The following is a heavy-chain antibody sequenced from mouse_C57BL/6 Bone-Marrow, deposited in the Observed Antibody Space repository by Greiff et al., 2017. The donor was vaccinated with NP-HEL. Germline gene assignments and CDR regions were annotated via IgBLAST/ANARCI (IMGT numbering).Heavy chain of an antibody. CDR1: GFTFTDYY. J-gene: IGHJ3*01. V-gene: IGHV7-3*01. CDR2: IRNKANGYTT. CDR3: ARYEGAPAWFAY. Sequence: EVQLVESGGGLVQPGGSLSLSCAASGFTFTDYYMSWVRQPPGKALEWLGFIRNKANGYTTEYSASVKGRFTISRDNSQSILYLQMNALRAEDSATYYCARYEGAPAWFAYWGQGTLVTVSA.